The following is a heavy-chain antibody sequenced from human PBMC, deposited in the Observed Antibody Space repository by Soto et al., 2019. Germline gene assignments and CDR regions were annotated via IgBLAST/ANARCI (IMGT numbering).Heavy chain of an antibody. J-gene: IGHJ6*02. CDR1: GGSISSDNYY. CDR2: IYYSGST. V-gene: IGHV4-31*03. CDR3: ARDRGSREGYGLDV. Sequence: QVQLQESGPGLVRPSQTLSLTCTVSGGSISSDNYYWSWIRQLPGKGLEWIGYIYYSGSTYYNPSLKSRVAISVDMSENHFSLRLISATAADTAVYYCARDRGSREGYGLDVWGQGTTVTVSS. D-gene: IGHD3-16*01.